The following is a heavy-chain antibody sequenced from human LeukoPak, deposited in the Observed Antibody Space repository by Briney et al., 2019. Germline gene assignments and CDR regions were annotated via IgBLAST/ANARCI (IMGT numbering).Heavy chain of an antibody. J-gene: IGHJ4*01. CDR3: ARVRRGYYDFWSGYPYYFDY. V-gene: IGHV1-69*05. D-gene: IGHD3-3*01. Sequence: SVKVSCKASGGTFSSYAISWVRQAPGQGLEWMGGIIPIFGTANYAQKFQGRVTITTDESTSTAYMELSSLRSEDTAVYYCARVRRGYYDFWSGYPYYFDYWGQEPWSPSPQ. CDR1: GGTFSSYA. CDR2: IIPIFGTA.